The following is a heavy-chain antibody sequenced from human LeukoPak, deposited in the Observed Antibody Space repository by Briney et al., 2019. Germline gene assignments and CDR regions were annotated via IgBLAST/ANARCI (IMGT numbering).Heavy chain of an antibody. V-gene: IGHV4-4*07. CDR3: ARDLMTTVTIRYFDY. Sequence: SETLSLTCTVSGVSISSYYWSWIRQPAGKGLEWLGRIYTSGSTNYNPSLKSRVTMSVDTSKNQFSLKLSSVTAADTAVYYCARDLMTTVTIRYFDYWGQGTLVTVSS. D-gene: IGHD4-17*01. CDR2: IYTSGST. J-gene: IGHJ4*02. CDR1: GVSISSYY.